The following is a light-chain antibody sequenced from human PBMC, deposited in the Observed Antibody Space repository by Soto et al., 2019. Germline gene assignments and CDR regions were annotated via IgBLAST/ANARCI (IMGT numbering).Light chain of an antibody. CDR3: QQYDNPPPVT. CDR1: QDISNY. CDR2: DAS. J-gene: IGKJ1*01. Sequence: DIQMTQSPSSLSASVGDRVTITCQASQDISNYLNWYQQKPGKAPKLLIYDASNLETGVPSRFSGSGSGTDFTFTISSLQPEDIATYYCQQYDNPPPVTFGQGTKVEIK. V-gene: IGKV1-33*01.